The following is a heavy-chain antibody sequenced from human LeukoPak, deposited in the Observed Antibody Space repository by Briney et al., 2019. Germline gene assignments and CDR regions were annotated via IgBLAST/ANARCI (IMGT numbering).Heavy chain of an antibody. J-gene: IGHJ6*03. CDR2: ISFDGSNK. V-gene: IGHV3-30*04. CDR1: GFTFSSYA. CDR3: ARGSRTIVTTKFARGHYMDV. Sequence: GGSLRLSCAASGFTFSSYAMHWVRQAPGKGLEWVAVISFDGSNKYYADSVKGRFTISRDNSKNTLYLQMNSLRAEDTAVYYSARGSRTIVTTKFARGHYMDVWGKGTTVTVSS. D-gene: IGHD5-12*01.